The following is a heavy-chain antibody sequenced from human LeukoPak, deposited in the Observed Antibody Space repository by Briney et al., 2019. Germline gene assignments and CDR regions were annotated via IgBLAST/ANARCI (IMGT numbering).Heavy chain of an antibody. Sequence: PGGSLRLSCAASGFTFSSYGMHWVRQAPGKGLEWVAFIRYDGSNKYYADSVEGRFTISRDNSKNTLYLQMNSLRAEDTAVYYCAKDFSGYSRLYYYYYMDVWGKGTTITVSS. J-gene: IGHJ6*03. CDR2: IRYDGSNK. CDR1: GFTFSSYG. D-gene: IGHD3-22*01. V-gene: IGHV3-30*02. CDR3: AKDFSGYSRLYYYYYMDV.